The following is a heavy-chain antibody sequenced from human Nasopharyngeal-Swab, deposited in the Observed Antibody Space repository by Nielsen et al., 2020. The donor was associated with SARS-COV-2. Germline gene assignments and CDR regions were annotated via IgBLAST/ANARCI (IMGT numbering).Heavy chain of an antibody. V-gene: IGHV3-74*01. CDR3: ARGRGSSTSMIGY. Sequence: GGSLRLSCAASGFTFSNYRMHWVRQAPGKGLVWVSRINGDGSSLNYADFVKGRFTISTDNAKSTLYLEMNSLRAEDTAVYYCARGRGSSTSMIGYWGQGTLVTVSS. CDR2: INGDGSSL. CDR1: GFTFSNYR. J-gene: IGHJ4*02. D-gene: IGHD2/OR15-2a*01.